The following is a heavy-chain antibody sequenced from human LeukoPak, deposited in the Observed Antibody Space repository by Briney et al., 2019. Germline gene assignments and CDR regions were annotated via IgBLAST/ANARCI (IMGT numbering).Heavy chain of an antibody. J-gene: IGHJ5*02. D-gene: IGHD1-14*01. CDR3: ARHPNQPTNTRGTLFDP. CDR2: IYYTGGT. CDR1: VGSIGGTTYY. V-gene: IGHV4-39*01. Sequence: SETLSLPSTAPVGSIGGTTYYWGWIRQPPGKGLGWIGRIYYTGGTYYNPSLKTRVTISVDTSKNQFSLNLTSVTAGDTAVYYCARHPNQPTNTRGTLFDPWGQGTLVTVSS.